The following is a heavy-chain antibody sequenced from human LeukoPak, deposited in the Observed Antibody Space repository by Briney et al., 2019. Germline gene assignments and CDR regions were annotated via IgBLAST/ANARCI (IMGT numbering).Heavy chain of an antibody. D-gene: IGHD5-18*01. CDR1: GGSFSGYY. Sequence: SETLSLTCAVYGGSFSGYYWSWIRQPPGKGLEWIGEINHSGSTNYNPSLKSRVTISVDTSKNQFSLNLSSVTAADTAVYYCARRGQLWPTNYGVDVWGQGTTVTVSS. V-gene: IGHV4-34*01. CDR2: INHSGST. J-gene: IGHJ6*02. CDR3: ARRGQLWPTNYGVDV.